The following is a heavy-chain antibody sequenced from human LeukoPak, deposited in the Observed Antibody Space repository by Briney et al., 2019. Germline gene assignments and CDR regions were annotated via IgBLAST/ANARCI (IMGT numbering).Heavy chain of an antibody. J-gene: IGHJ2*01. CDR1: GFTFSSYA. CDR3: AKDRTVGASYWYFDL. V-gene: IGHV3-30-3*01. CDR2: ISYDGSNK. Sequence: GGSLRLSCAASGFTFSSYAMHWVRQAPGKGLEWVAVISYDGSNKYYADSVKGRFTISRDSSKNTLFLHMNTLRAEDTAIYYCAKDRTVGASYWYFDLWGRGTLVTVSP. D-gene: IGHD1-26*01.